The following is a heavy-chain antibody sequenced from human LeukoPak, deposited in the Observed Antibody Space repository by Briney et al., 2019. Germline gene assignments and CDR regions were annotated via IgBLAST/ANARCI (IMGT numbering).Heavy chain of an antibody. CDR3: ARGVHQLLFATDAFDI. CDR2: IIPIFGTA. V-gene: IGHV1-69*13. CDR1: GGTFSSYA. J-gene: IGHJ3*02. Sequence: AASVKVSCKASGGTFSSYAISWVRQAPGQGLEWMGGIIPIFGTANYAQKFQGRVTITADESTSTAYMELSSLRSGDTAVYYCARGVHQLLFATDAFDIWGQGTMVTVSS. D-gene: IGHD2-2*01.